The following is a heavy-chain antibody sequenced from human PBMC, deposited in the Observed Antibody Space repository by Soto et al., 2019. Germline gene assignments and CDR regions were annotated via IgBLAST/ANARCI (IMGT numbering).Heavy chain of an antibody. V-gene: IGHV2-5*02. CDR3: ARQSSLNTIYAFDV. D-gene: IGHD2-15*01. Sequence: QITLKASGPTLVKPTQTLTLTCTLSGFSLTTRAVGVAWIRQPPGKALEWLALIYWADDKRYSPSLNGRLTITKNTAKNQVVLTMTNMNAVDTASYYCARQSSLNTIYAFDVWGQGTMVTVSS. J-gene: IGHJ3*01. CDR1: GFSLTTRAVG. CDR2: IYWADDK.